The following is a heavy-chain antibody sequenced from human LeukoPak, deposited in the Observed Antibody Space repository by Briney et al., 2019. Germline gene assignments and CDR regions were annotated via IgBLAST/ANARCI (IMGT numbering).Heavy chain of an antibody. Sequence: ASVKVSCKASGYSFTTYGIAWVRQAPGQGLEWMGWINPNSGGTNYAQKFQGRVTMTRDTSISTAYMELSRLRSDDTAVYYCARVGYPGIAAAGTGGNWFDPWGQGTLVTVSS. D-gene: IGHD6-13*01. J-gene: IGHJ5*02. CDR3: ARVGYPGIAAAGTGGNWFDP. V-gene: IGHV1-2*02. CDR1: GYSFTTYG. CDR2: INPNSGGT.